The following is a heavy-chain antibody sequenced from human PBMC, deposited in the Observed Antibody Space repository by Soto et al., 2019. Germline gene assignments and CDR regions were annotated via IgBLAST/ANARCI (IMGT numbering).Heavy chain of an antibody. Sequence: PGGSLRLSCAASGFTFSSYAMSWVRQAPGKGLEWVSAISGSGGSTYYADSVKGRFTISRDNSKNTLYLQMNSLRAEDTAVYYCAKDRADYYGSGTFDYWAQRTLVTVSS. CDR2: ISGSGGST. V-gene: IGHV3-23*01. CDR3: AKDRADYYGSGTFDY. D-gene: IGHD3-10*01. J-gene: IGHJ4*02. CDR1: GFTFSSYA.